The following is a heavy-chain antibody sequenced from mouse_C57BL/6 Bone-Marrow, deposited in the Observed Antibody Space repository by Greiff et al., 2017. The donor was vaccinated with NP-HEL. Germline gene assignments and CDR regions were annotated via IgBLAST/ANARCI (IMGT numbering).Heavy chain of an antibody. CDR3: TVYYYGSSRHWYFDV. CDR1: GFTFSNYW. Sequence: EVKLMESGGGLVQPGGSMKLSCVASGFTFSNYWMNWVRQSPEKGLEWVAQIRLKSDNYATHYAESVKGRFTISRDDSKSSVYLQMNNLRAEDTGIYYCTVYYYGSSRHWYFDVWGTGTTVTVSS. J-gene: IGHJ1*03. CDR2: IRLKSDNYAT. V-gene: IGHV6-3*01. D-gene: IGHD1-1*01.